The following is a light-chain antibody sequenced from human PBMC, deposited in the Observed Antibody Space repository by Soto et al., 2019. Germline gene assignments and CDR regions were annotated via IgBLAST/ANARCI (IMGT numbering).Light chain of an antibody. J-gene: IGKJ1*01. CDR1: QTVYSN. CDR2: GAS. V-gene: IGKV3D-15*01. Sequence: EVVMTQSPATLSVSPGERATLSCRASQTVYSNLAWYQQKPGQAPRLFIYGASTRATGIPDRFSGSGSGTEFTLSISSLQSEDFAIYYCHQYNNWPRTVGNGTKVDIK. CDR3: HQYNNWPRT.